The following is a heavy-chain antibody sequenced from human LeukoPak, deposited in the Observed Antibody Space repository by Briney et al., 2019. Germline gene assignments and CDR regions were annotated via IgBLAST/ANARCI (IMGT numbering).Heavy chain of an antibody. Sequence: PGGSLRLSCVASGFTFSTFGMSWVRQALGKGLEWVSSISDTGGYTYYADSMKGRFTISRDNSKNTLYLQMNSLRAEDTAVYHCANGGSMAHEKIHNWGQGTLVTVSS. V-gene: IGHV3-23*01. CDR1: GFTFSTFG. J-gene: IGHJ4*02. CDR3: ANGGSMAHEKIHN. CDR2: ISDTGGYT. D-gene: IGHD2/OR15-2a*01.